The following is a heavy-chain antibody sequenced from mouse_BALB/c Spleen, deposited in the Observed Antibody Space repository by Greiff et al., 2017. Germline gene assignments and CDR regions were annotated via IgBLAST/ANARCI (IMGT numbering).Heavy chain of an antibody. CDR3: ARQAYGSSYHYFDV. CDR1: GFAFSSYD. Sequence: DVQLVESGGGLVKPGGSLKLSCAASGFAFSSYDMSWVRQTPEKRLEWVAYISSGGGSTYYPDTVKGRFTISRDNAKNTLYLQMSSLKSEDTAMYYCARQAYGSSYHYFDVWGAGTTVTVSS. V-gene: IGHV5-12-1*01. D-gene: IGHD1-1*01. CDR2: ISSGGGST. J-gene: IGHJ1*01.